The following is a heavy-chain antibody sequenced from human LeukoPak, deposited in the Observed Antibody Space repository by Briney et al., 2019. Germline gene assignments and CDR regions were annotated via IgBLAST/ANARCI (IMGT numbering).Heavy chain of an antibody. CDR2: ISYDGSNK. J-gene: IGHJ4*02. Sequence: GRSLRLSCAASGFTFSIYGMHWVRQAPGKGLEWVAVISYDGSNKYYADSVKGRFTISRDNSKNTLYLQMNSLRAEDTAVYYCAKDGIHDGGTIDYWGQGTLVTVSS. D-gene: IGHD3-16*01. CDR3: AKDGIHDGGTIDY. V-gene: IGHV3-30*18. CDR1: GFTFSIYG.